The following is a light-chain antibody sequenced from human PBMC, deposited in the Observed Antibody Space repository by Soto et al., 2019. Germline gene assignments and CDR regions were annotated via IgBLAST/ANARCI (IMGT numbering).Light chain of an antibody. CDR1: QSLVYRDGNTY. J-gene: IGKJ4*01. Sequence: DVVMTQSPLSLPVTLGQPASISCRSSQSLVYRDGNTYLNWFQQRPGQSPRRLIYQVSNRDSGVPDRFSGGGSGTEFTLKISRVEAEDVGVYYCMQGTHWPLTFGGGTKVEIK. CDR2: QVS. V-gene: IGKV2-30*01. CDR3: MQGTHWPLT.